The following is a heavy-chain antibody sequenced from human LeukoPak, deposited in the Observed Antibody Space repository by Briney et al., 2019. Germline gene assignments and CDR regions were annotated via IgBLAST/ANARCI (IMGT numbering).Heavy chain of an antibody. V-gene: IGHV3-23*01. CDR2: ITGSGGST. CDR1: GFTFSNYA. CDR3: ATGILVVPG. D-gene: IGHD2/OR15-2a*01. J-gene: IGHJ4*02. Sequence: EGSLRLSCAASGFTFSNYAMNWVRQAPGKGLERVSSITGSGGSTYYADSVKGRFTISRDSSKNTLYLQMNSLRAEDTVVYYCATGILVVPGWAQGTLVTVSS.